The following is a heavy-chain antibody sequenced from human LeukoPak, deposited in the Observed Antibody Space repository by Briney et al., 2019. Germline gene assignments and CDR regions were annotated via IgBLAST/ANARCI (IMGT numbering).Heavy chain of an antibody. CDR1: GGTFSSYA. CDR3: ARDSPHIRRFLEWSYYYYYGMDD. D-gene: IGHD3-3*01. Sequence: SVKVSCKASGGTFSSYAISWVRQAPGQRLVWMGGIIPIFGTANYAQKFQGRVTITADESTSTAYMELSSLRSEDTAVYYCARDSPHIRRFLEWSYYYYYGMDDWGQGTTVTVSS. CDR2: IIPIFGTA. V-gene: IGHV1-69*13. J-gene: IGHJ6*02.